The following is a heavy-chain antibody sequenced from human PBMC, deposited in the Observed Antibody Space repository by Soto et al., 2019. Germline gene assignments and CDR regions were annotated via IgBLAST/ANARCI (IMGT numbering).Heavy chain of an antibody. V-gene: IGHV4-34*01. Sequence: SETLSLTCAVYGGSFSGYYWSWIRQPPGKGLEWIGEINHSGSTNYNPSLKSRVTISVDNSKNTLYLQMNNLRAEDTAVYYCAKVEAYKYDPWGQGTLVTVSS. CDR1: GGSFSGYY. J-gene: IGHJ1*01. CDR2: INHSGST. CDR3: AKVEAYKYDP. D-gene: IGHD3-16*01.